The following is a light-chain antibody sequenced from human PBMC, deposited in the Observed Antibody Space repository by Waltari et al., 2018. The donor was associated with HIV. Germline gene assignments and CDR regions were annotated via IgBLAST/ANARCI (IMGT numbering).Light chain of an antibody. Sequence: QSVLTQPPSASGTPGQRVPISCSGSSSNIGSNTGNWYQQLPGTAPKLLIYSNNQRPSGVPDRFSGSKSGTSASLAISGLQSEDEADYYCAAWDDSLNGHWVFGGGTKLTVL. CDR3: AAWDDSLNGHWV. V-gene: IGLV1-44*01. J-gene: IGLJ3*02. CDR2: SNN. CDR1: SSNIGSNT.